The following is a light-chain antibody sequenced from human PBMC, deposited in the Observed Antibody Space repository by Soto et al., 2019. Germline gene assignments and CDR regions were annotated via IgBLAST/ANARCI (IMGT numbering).Light chain of an antibody. Sequence: EIVLTQSPATLSLSRGERATLSCRASQSVSSYLAWYQQKPGQAPRLLIYDASNRATGIPARFSGSGSGTDFTLTISSLEPEDFVVYYCQQRSNWPPRITFGQGTRLEIK. CDR1: QSVSSY. CDR3: QQRSNWPPRIT. J-gene: IGKJ5*01. V-gene: IGKV3-11*01. CDR2: DAS.